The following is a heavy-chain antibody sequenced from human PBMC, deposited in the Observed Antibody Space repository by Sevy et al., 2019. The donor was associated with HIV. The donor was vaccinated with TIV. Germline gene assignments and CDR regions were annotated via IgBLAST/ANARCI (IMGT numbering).Heavy chain of an antibody. CDR1: GFTFSDYY. V-gene: IGHV3-11*04. J-gene: IGHJ6*02. CDR2: ISSSGSTI. Sequence: GGSLRLSCAASGFTFSDYYMSWIRQAPGKGLEWVSYISSSGSTIYYADSVKGRFTISRDNAKNSLYLQMNSLRAEDTAVYYCAPQPLYTSASYYYGMGVWGQWTTVTVSS. D-gene: IGHD6-6*01. CDR3: APQPLYTSASYYYGMGV.